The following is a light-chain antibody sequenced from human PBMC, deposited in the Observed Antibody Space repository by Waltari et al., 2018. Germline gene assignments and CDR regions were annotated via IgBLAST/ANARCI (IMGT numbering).Light chain of an antibody. CDR1: SGHTYNA. Sequence: QLVLTQSPSASASLGDSVKLTCTLGSGHTYNAIAWPPQQPEKGPRYLMLLQSDGRPTKGDGTPDRFSGSSSGAERYLTISSLQSDDEADYYCQTWGAGTVVFGGGTKLTVL. CDR3: QTWGAGTVV. V-gene: IGLV4-69*01. J-gene: IGLJ2*01. CDR2: LQSDGRP.